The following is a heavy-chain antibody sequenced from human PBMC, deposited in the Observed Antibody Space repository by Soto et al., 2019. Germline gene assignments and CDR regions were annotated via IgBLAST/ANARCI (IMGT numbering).Heavy chain of an antibody. D-gene: IGHD6-19*01. V-gene: IGHV3-30*03. CDR3: AGGTPYTTGWYYFDF. CDR2: ISYDGTNK. Sequence: PGGSLRLSCAASGFTFSTYGMHWVRQAPGKGLEWVAVISYDGTNKFYEDSVDGRFTISGDNSKNTLFLQMNSLRPEDTAVYYCAGGTPYTTGWYYFDFWGQGTLVTVSS. CDR1: GFTFSTYG. J-gene: IGHJ4*02.